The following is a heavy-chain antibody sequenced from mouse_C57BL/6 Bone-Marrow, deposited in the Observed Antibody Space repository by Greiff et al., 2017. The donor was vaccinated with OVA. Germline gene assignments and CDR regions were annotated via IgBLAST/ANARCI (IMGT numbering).Heavy chain of an antibody. V-gene: IGHV5-15*01. J-gene: IGHJ3*01. CDR3: ARQGIYYDFAY. CDR2: ISNVAYSI. Sequence: EVKLVESGGGLVQPGGSLKLSCAASGFTFSDYGMAWVRQAPRKGLEWVAFISNVAYSIYYADTVKGRFTISRGNAKNTLYLEMSSLGSEDTAMYYCARQGIYYDFAYWGQGTLVTVSA. CDR1: GFTFSDYG. D-gene: IGHD2-4*01.